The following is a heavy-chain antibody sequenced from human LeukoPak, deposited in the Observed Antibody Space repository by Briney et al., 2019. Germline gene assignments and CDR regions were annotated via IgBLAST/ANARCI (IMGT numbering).Heavy chain of an antibody. CDR2: INPSGGST. V-gene: IGHV1-46*01. J-gene: IGHJ4*02. CDR1: GYTFTNYY. D-gene: IGHD3-10*01. Sequence: GASVKVSCKTSGYTFTNYYIHWVRQAPGQGLEWMGTINPSGGSTSYAQKFQGRVTMTRDTSTGTVYMELSSLRSEDTAVYYCARPYYYVSGSYYPFDYWGQGTLVTVSS. CDR3: ARPYYYVSGSYYPFDY.